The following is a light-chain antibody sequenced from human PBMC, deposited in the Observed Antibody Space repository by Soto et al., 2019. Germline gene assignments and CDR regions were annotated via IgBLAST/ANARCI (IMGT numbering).Light chain of an antibody. CDR1: SGHSSYA. Sequence: QLVLTQSPSASASLGASVKLTCTLSSGHSSYAIAWHQKQPGKGPRYLMDLNNDGSHTKGDGIPDRFSGSSSGDERYLIISSLQSEDEADYYCQTWGTGFQVFGGGTKLTVL. CDR3: QTWGTGFQV. V-gene: IGLV4-69*01. CDR2: LNNDGSH. J-gene: IGLJ2*01.